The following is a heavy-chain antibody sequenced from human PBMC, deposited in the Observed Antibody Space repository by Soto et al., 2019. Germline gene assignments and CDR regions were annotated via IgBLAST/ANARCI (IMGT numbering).Heavy chain of an antibody. D-gene: IGHD2-8*01. J-gene: IGHJ6*02. Sequence: GGSLRLSCVGSAFTFSSYSLNWVRQAPGKGLEWVSSITIGSSFIDYADSVKGRFTISRDDAKNSLFLQMSSLRADDTAVYYCARSQRNGAMDVWGQGTTVTVSS. CDR1: AFTFSSYS. CDR3: ARSQRNGAMDV. V-gene: IGHV3-21*01. CDR2: ITIGSSFI.